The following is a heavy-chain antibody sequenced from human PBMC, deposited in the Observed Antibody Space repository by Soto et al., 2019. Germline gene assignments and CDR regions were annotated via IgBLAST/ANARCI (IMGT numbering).Heavy chain of an antibody. CDR3: ARENWQLPETYLDY. CDR2: TYYRSKWYN. J-gene: IGHJ4*02. V-gene: IGHV6-1*01. Sequence: SQTLSLTCTISGDSVSSNSAASNWIRQSPSRGLEWLGRTYYRSKWYNDYAVSVKSRITINPDTSKNQFSLQLNSVTPEDPVFYFCARENWQLPETYLDYWGQGPLVTVSS. CDR1: GDSVSSNSAA. D-gene: IGHD6-6*01.